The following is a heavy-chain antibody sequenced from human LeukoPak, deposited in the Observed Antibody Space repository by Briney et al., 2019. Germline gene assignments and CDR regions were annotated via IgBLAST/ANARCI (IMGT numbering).Heavy chain of an antibody. CDR1: GYSISSGYY. CDR3: ASVWEAYYFDN. V-gene: IGHV4-38-2*02. J-gene: IGHJ4*02. Sequence: SETLSLTCNVSGYSISSGYYWGWIRQPPGKGLEWIGSFYHTGTTYYNPSLKSRVTISGDTSKNQFSLKVNSVTAADTAVYYCASVWEAYYFDNWGQGTLVTVSS. D-gene: IGHD1-26*01. CDR2: FYHTGTT.